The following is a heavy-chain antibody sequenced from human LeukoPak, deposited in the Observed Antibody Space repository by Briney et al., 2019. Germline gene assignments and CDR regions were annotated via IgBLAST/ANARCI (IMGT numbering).Heavy chain of an antibody. CDR3: ARGGGYDSLNFDY. Sequence: SETLSLTCTVSGGSISSYYWSWIRQPPGKGLEWIGYIYYSGSTNYNPSLKSRVTISVDTSKNQFSLKLSSVTAADTAVYYCARGGGYDSLNFDYWGQGTVVTVSS. V-gene: IGHV4-59*01. D-gene: IGHD5-12*01. CDR2: IYYSGST. CDR1: GGSISSYY. J-gene: IGHJ4*02.